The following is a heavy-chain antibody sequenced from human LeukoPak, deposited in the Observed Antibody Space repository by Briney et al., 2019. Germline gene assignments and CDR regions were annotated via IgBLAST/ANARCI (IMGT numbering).Heavy chain of an antibody. V-gene: IGHV3-7*03. Sequence: GGSLRLSCAASGFTFSNYWMSWVRQAPGKGLEWVANIKQDGSEKYYVDSVKGRFTISRDNAKNSLYLQMNSLRTEDTAVYFCARWGNDYSQFDSWGQGTLVTVS. CDR3: ARWGNDYSQFDS. D-gene: IGHD4-11*01. CDR1: GFTFSNYW. CDR2: IKQDGSEK. J-gene: IGHJ4*02.